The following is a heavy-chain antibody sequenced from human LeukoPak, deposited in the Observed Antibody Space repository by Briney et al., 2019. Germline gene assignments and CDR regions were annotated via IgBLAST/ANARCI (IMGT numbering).Heavy chain of an antibody. Sequence: PSETLSLTCTVSGGSISGYYWSWIRQPPGKGLEWIGYIYHSGSTYYNPSLKSRVTISVDRSKNQFSLKLSSVTAADTAVYYCARAPYSSYGDYWGQGTLVTVSS. CDR3: ARAPYSSYGDY. D-gene: IGHD3-22*01. CDR2: IYHSGST. J-gene: IGHJ4*02. CDR1: GGSISGYY. V-gene: IGHV4-59*12.